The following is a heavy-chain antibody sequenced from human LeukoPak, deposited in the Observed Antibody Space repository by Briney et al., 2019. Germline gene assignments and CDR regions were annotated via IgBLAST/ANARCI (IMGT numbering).Heavy chain of an antibody. J-gene: IGHJ5*02. CDR3: AKDGQQLVQYGWFDP. CDR2: IWSDGSNK. V-gene: IGHV3-30*02. Sequence: PGGSLRLSCAASGFTFSNYGMHWVRQAPGKGLEWVAIIWSDGSNKYYGDSVKGRFTISRDNSKNTLYLQMNSLRAEDTAVYYCAKDGQQLVQYGWFDPWGQGTLVTVSS. CDR1: GFTFSNYG. D-gene: IGHD6-13*01.